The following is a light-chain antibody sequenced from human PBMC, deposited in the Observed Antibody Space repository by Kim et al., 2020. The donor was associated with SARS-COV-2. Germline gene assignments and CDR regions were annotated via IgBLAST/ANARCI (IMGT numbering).Light chain of an antibody. CDR1: SSNIGAGFD. CDR2: GNT. CDR3: QSHDSSLSDYV. V-gene: IGLV1-40*01. J-gene: IGLJ1*01. Sequence: QSVLTQPPSVSGAPGQRVTISCSGSSSNIGAGFDVHWYQQLPGTAPKLLIYGNTNRPSGVPDRFSGSTSGTSASLAITGLQAEDEADYYCQSHDSSLSDYVFGTGTKVTVL.